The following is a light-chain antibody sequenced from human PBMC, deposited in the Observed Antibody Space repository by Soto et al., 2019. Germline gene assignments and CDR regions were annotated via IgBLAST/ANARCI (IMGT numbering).Light chain of an antibody. J-gene: IGKJ3*01. Sequence: DVQMTQSPSTLSASVGDRVTITCRASQSIDTWLAWYQQKPGKAPRLLIYDASDLETGVPSRFSGSGSGTEFPLTINGLQTDDFATYYCQQYWNFSPTFGPGTKVAIK. CDR2: DAS. V-gene: IGKV1-5*01. CDR1: QSIDTW. CDR3: QQYWNFSPT.